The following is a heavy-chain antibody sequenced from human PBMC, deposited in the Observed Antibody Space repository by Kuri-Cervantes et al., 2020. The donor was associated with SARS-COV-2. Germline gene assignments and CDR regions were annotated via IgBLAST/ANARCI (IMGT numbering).Heavy chain of an antibody. CDR2: IYHSGST. Sequence: ESLKISCTVSGYSISSGYYWGWIRQPPGKGLEWIGSIYHSGSTHYSPSLKSRVTISVDTSKNQFSLKLSSVTAADTAVYYCARVGAYLGYCSSTSCYGPFDYWGQGTLVTVSS. J-gene: IGHJ4*02. V-gene: IGHV4-38-2*02. CDR1: GYSISSGYY. D-gene: IGHD2-2*01. CDR3: ARVGAYLGYCSSTSCYGPFDY.